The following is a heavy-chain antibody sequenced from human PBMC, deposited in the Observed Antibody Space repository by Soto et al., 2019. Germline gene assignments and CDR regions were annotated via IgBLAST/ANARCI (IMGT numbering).Heavy chain of an antibody. Sequence: GGSLRLSCAASGFTFSSYGMHWVRQAPGKGLEWVAVISYDGSNKYYADSVKGRFTISRDNSKNTLYLQMDSLRAEDTAVYYCAKDNTHCSGGSCYGCDYWGQGTLVTVSS. V-gene: IGHV3-30*18. CDR3: AKDNTHCSGGSCYGCDY. CDR2: ISYDGSNK. D-gene: IGHD2-15*01. J-gene: IGHJ4*02. CDR1: GFTFSSYG.